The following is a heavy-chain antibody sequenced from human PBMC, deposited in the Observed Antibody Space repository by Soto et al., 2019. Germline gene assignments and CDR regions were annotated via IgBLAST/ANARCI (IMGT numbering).Heavy chain of an antibody. V-gene: IGHV1-18*01. CDR3: ARQRDDSGRSSAKYFQH. CDR1: GYTFSSYG. J-gene: IGHJ1*01. CDR2: ISSYNGNT. Sequence: GASVKVSCKASGYTFSSYGISWVRQAPGQGLEWMGWISSYNGNTNYAQKIQGRVTMTTDTSTTTAYMELRSLRSDDTAVYYCARQRDDSGRSSAKYFQHWGQGTLVTVSS. D-gene: IGHD6-25*01.